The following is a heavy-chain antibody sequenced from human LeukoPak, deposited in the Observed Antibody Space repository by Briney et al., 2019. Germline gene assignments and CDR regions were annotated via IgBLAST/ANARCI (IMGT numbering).Heavy chain of an antibody. V-gene: IGHV3-33*08. CDR3: ARDGCSSTSCSNYFDY. CDR1: GFTFSSYA. Sequence: GRSLRLSCAASGFTFSSYAMHWVRQAPGKGLEWVAVIWYEGSNKYYADSVKGRFTISRDNYKNTLYLQMNSLRAEDTAVYYCARDGCSSTSCSNYFDYWGQGTLVTVSS. CDR2: IWYEGSNK. D-gene: IGHD2-2*01. J-gene: IGHJ4*02.